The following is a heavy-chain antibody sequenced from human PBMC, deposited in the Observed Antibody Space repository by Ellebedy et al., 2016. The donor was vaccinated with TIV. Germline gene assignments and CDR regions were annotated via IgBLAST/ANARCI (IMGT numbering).Heavy chain of an antibody. CDR1: GFTFSSYA. CDR3: AKDEDLSLTIRFDT. V-gene: IGHV3-23*01. CDR2: ISGFEQTT. Sequence: GESLKISCAASGFTFSSYAMSWVRQAPGKGLEWVSGISGFEQTTHYAESVEGRFAISRDNSKNTLYLQMNSLRAEDTAVYYCAKDEDLSLTIRFDTWGQGTQVTVSS. D-gene: IGHD3-9*01. J-gene: IGHJ5*02.